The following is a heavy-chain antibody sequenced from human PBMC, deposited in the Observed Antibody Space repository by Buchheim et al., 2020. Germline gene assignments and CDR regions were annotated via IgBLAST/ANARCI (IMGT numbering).Heavy chain of an antibody. D-gene: IGHD5-24*01. V-gene: IGHV3-30*03. CDR1: GFTFSGYD. Sequence: QVQLVESGGGVVQPGRSLRLSCAASGFTFSGYDMHWVRQAPGKGLEWVAIISYDGSDKYYADSVKGRFTISRDNSKNTLYLQMSSLRAEETAVYYCARRRDGYRDWGQGTL. CDR3: ARRRDGYRD. CDR2: ISYDGSDK. J-gene: IGHJ4*02.